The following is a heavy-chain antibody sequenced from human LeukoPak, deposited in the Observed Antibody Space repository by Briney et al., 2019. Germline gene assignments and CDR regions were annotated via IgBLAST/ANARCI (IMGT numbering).Heavy chain of an antibody. D-gene: IGHD2-2*01. CDR3: ARDSPPYIPAAIPRTRYYGMDV. V-gene: IGHV1-69*13. J-gene: IGHJ6*02. Sequence: SVKVSCKASGGTFSSYAISWVRQAPGQGLEWMGGIIPIFGTANYAQKFQGRVTITADESTSTAYMELSSLRSEDTAVYYCARDSPPYIPAAIPRTRYYGMDVWGQGTTVTVSS. CDR2: IIPIFGTA. CDR1: GGTFSSYA.